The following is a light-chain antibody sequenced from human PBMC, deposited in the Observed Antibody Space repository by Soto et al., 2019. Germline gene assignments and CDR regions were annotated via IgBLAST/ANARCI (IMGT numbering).Light chain of an antibody. CDR3: YSYAGRNIWV. J-gene: IGLJ3*02. Sequence: QAVVTQPSSVSGDPGQTVTISCTGSGSNIGAGYNVHWYQQHPGKAPKLMIFGVTERPSGVPDRFSGSKSGNTASLTVSGLQADDEAVYYCYSYAGRNIWVFGGGTQLTVL. V-gene: IGLV1-40*01. CDR2: GVT. CDR1: GSNIGAGYN.